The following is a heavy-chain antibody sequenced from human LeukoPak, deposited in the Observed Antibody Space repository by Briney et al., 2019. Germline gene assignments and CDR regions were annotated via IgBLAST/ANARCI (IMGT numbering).Heavy chain of an antibody. CDR2: IDSYGNNR. CDR1: GFDFSNYW. V-gene: IGHV3-74*01. J-gene: IGHJ5*02. CDR3: TRELASAGGP. Sequence: GGSLRLSCAASGFDFSNYWMHWVRQAPGKGLVWVSRIDSYGNNRDYADSVKGRFSISRDNAGITLYLQMNSLRVEDTAVYYCTRELASAGGPWGQGTLVTVSS.